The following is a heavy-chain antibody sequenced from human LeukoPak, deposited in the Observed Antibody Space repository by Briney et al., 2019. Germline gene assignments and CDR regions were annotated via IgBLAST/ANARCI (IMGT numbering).Heavy chain of an antibody. V-gene: IGHV3-23*01. CDR1: GSTFSSYA. CDR3: AKPLSAASGTDFHY. J-gene: IGHJ4*02. Sequence: HSGGFLRLSCAASGSTFSSYAMSWVRQAPGKGLDWVSAISGSGTTTYYADSVKGRFTISRDISKNTLYLQMNSLRAEDTAVYYCAKPLSAASGTDFHYWGQGTLVTVSS. D-gene: IGHD6-13*01. CDR2: ISGSGTTT.